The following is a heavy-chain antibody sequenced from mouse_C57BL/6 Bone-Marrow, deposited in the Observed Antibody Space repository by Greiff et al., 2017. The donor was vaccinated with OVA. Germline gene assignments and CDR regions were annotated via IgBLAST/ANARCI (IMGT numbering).Heavy chain of an antibody. Sequence: QVQLKESGPGILQSSQTLSLTCSFSGFSLSTSGMGVSWIRQPSGKGLEWLAHIYWDDDKRYNPSLKSRLTISKDTSRNQVFLKITSVDTADTATYYCARRLYYYGSSYWYFDVWGTGTTVTVSS. CDR3: ARRLYYYGSSYWYFDV. CDR2: IYWDDDK. CDR1: GFSLSTSGMG. D-gene: IGHD1-1*01. J-gene: IGHJ1*03. V-gene: IGHV8-12*01.